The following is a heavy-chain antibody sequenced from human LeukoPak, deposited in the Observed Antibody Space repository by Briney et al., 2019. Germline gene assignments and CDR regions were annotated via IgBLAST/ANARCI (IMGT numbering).Heavy chain of an antibody. Sequence: GGSLRLSCAASGFTFSSYWMSWVRQAPGKGPEWVANIKQDGSEKYYVDSVKGRFTISRDNAKNSLYLQMNSLRSEDTAVYYCARGQFDSSGYYRYYFDYWGQGTLVTVPS. CDR3: ARGQFDSSGYYRYYFDY. J-gene: IGHJ4*02. V-gene: IGHV3-7*03. CDR2: IKQDGSEK. CDR1: GFTFSSYW. D-gene: IGHD3-22*01.